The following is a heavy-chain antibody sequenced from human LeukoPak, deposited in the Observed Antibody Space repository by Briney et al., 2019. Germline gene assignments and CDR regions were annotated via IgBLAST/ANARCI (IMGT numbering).Heavy chain of an antibody. D-gene: IGHD5-24*01. CDR2: INPNSGGT. CDR3: ARGEMATIRGAFDI. J-gene: IGHJ3*02. V-gene: IGHV1-2*04. CDR1: GYTFTGYY. Sequence: ASVKVSCKASGYTFTGYYMHWVRQAPGQGLEWMGWINPNSGGTNYAQKFQGWVTMTRDTSISTAYMELSRLRSDDTAVYYCARGEMATIRGAFDIWGQGTMVTVSS.